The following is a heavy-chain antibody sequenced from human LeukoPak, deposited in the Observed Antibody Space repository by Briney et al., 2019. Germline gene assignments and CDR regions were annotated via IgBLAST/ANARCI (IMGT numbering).Heavy chain of an antibody. V-gene: IGHV3-48*03. CDR2: ISSSGSTR. CDR3: SRPSGSYWNWFDP. CDR1: GFTFSSYE. D-gene: IGHD3-10*01. J-gene: IGHJ5*02. Sequence: PGGSLRLSCAASGFTFSSYEMNWVRQAPGKGLEWVSYISSSGSTRYYTDSVKGRFTISRDNANNSLYLQMSSLRAEDTAVYYCSRPSGSYWNWFDPWGQGTLVTVYS.